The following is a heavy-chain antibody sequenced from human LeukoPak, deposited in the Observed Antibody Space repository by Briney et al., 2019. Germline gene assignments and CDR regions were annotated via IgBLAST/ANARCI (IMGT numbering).Heavy chain of an antibody. CDR3: ARANGYSFDY. CDR1: GGSISSSNW. J-gene: IGHJ4*02. CDR2: IYHSGST. D-gene: IGHD6-13*01. Sequence: SSETLSLTCTVSGGSISSSNWWSWVRQSPGKGLEWIGEIYHSGSTNYNPSLKSRVTISVDTSKNQFSLKLSSVTAADTAVYYCARANGYSFDYWGQGTLVTVSS. V-gene: IGHV4-4*02.